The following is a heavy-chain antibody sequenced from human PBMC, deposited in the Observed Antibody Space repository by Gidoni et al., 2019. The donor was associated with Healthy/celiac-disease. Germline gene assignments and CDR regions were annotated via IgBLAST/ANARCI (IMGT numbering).Heavy chain of an antibody. CDR3: ARGDSSGYHYYYGMDV. CDR2: ISSSGSTI. Sequence: EVQLVESGGGLVQPGGSLRLSCAASGFTFSSYEMNWVRQAPGKGLEWVSYISSSGSTIYYADSVKGRFTISRDNAKNSLYLQMNSLRAEDTAVYYCARGDSSGYHYYYGMDVWGQGTTVTVSS. D-gene: IGHD3-22*01. V-gene: IGHV3-48*03. J-gene: IGHJ6*02. CDR1: GFTFSSYE.